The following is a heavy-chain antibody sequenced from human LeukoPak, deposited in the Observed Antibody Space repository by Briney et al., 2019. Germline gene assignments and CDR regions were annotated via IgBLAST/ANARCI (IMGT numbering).Heavy chain of an antibody. CDR3: TRPQSGGSDY. CDR1: GFTFSGSA. J-gene: IGHJ4*02. Sequence: GGSLRLSCAASGFTFSGSAMHWVRQASGKGLEGVGRIRSKANSYATAYAASVKGRFTISRDDSKNTAYLQMSSLKTEDTAVYYCTRPQSGGSDYWGQGTLVTVSS. V-gene: IGHV3-73*01. CDR2: IRSKANSYAT. D-gene: IGHD2-15*01.